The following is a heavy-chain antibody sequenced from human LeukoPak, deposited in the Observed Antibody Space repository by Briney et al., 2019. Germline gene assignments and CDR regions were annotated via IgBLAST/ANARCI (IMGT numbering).Heavy chain of an antibody. CDR1: GFTFSSYA. CDR3: ARERHDY. Sequence: GRSLRLSCAASGFTFSSYAMHWVRQAPGKGLEWVAVISYDGSNKYYADSVKGRFTISRDNSKNTLYLQMNSLRAEDTAVYYCARERHDYWGQGTLVTVSS. J-gene: IGHJ4*02. V-gene: IGHV3-30-3*01. CDR2: ISYDGSNK.